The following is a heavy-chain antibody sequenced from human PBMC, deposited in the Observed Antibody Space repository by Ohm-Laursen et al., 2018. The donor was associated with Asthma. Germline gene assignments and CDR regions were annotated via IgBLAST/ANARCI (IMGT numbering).Heavy chain of an antibody. V-gene: IGHV3-11*01. CDR2: LSTTGNTI. CDR3: ARDPPVTTVTTGEYFDF. CDR1: GFTFSNYY. Sequence: LRLSCAASGFTFSNYYMSWIRQAPGQGLEWVSYLSTTGNTIYYADSVKGRFTISRDNAKNSLYLQMSNLRADDTAVYFCARDPPVTTVTTGEYFDFWGQGTPVTVSS. D-gene: IGHD4-17*01. J-gene: IGHJ4*02.